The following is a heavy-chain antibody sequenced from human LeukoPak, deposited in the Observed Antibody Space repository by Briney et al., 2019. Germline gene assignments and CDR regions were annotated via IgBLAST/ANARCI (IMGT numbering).Heavy chain of an antibody. J-gene: IGHJ3*02. CDR1: GYTFTSYY. V-gene: IGHV1-46*01. Sequence: GASVKVSCKASGYTFTSYYMHWVRQAPGQGLEWMGIINPSGGSTSYAQKFQGRVTMTRDTSTSTVYMELSSLRSEDTAVYYCAREGQSPVLYHAFDIWGQGTMVTVSS. D-gene: IGHD2-2*01. CDR2: INPSGGST. CDR3: AREGQSPVLYHAFDI.